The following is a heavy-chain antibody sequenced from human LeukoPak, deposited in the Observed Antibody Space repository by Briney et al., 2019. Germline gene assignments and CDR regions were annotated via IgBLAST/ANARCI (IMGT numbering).Heavy chain of an antibody. V-gene: IGHV1-24*01. Sequence: GASVKVSCKASGYTFTSYGISWVRQAPGKGLEWMGGFDPEDGETIHAQKFQGRVTMTEDTSTDTAHMELSSLRSEDTAVYYCATDGGIHYDSSGRRVYYFEYWGQGTLVTVSS. D-gene: IGHD3-22*01. CDR3: ATDGGIHYDSSGRRVYYFEY. CDR1: GYTFTSYG. CDR2: FDPEDGET. J-gene: IGHJ4*02.